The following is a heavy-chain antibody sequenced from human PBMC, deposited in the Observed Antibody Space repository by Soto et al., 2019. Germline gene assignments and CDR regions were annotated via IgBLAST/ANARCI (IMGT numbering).Heavy chain of an antibody. Sequence: EVQLVESGGGKVQPGGSLRLSCAGSGFSFSDFSMNWVRQAPGKGLEWISYINSDSSVIMYADSLRGRVTISRNNAKKKLFLQINRLTVEDKAVYYRARDFACTCWFAYWGPGIPVTVSS. CDR1: GFSFSDFS. D-gene: IGHD2-2*01. CDR3: ARDFACTCWFAY. V-gene: IGHV3-48*01. CDR2: INSDSSVI. J-gene: IGHJ4*02.